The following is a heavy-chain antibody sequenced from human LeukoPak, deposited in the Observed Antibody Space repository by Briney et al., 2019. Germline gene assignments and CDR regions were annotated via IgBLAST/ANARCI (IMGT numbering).Heavy chain of an antibody. J-gene: IGHJ5*02. CDR3: ARDAGSSPLNWFDP. V-gene: IGHV3-33*01. CDR2: IWYDGSNK. D-gene: IGHD6-13*01. Sequence: SGGSLRLSCAASGFTFSSYGMHWVRQAPGKGLEWVAVIWYDGSNKYYADSVKGRFTISRDNSKNTLYLQMNSLGAEDTAVYYCARDAGSSPLNWFDPRGQGTLVTVSS. CDR1: GFTFSSYG.